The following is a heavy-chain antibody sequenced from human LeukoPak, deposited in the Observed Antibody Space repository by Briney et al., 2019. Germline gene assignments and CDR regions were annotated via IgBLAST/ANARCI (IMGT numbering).Heavy chain of an antibody. Sequence: PSETLSLTRTVSGGSISSYYWSWIRQPAGKGLEWIGRIYTSGSTNYNPSLKSRVTMSVDTSKNQFSLKLSSVTAADTAVYYCARGGYEARSYYFDYWGQGTLVTVSS. CDR3: ARGGYEARSYYFDY. CDR2: IYTSGST. V-gene: IGHV4-4*07. D-gene: IGHD5-12*01. CDR1: GGSISSYY. J-gene: IGHJ4*02.